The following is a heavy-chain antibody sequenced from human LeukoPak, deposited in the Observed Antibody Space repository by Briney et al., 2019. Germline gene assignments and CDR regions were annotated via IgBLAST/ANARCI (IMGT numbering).Heavy chain of an antibody. CDR2: IYYSGST. CDR1: GGSISSYY. D-gene: IGHD3-3*01. V-gene: IGHV4-59*01. Sequence: PSETLSLTCTVSGGSISSYYWSWIRQPPGKGLEWIGYIYYSGSTNYNPSLKSRVTISVDTSKNQFSLKLSSVTAADTAVYYCAASREDFWSGYYTTLDYWGQGTLVTVSS. J-gene: IGHJ4*02. CDR3: AASREDFWSGYYTTLDY.